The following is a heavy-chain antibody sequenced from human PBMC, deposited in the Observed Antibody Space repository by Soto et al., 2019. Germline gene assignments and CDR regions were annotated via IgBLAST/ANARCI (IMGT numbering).Heavy chain of an antibody. CDR1: GFTFSSYG. D-gene: IGHD4-17*01. V-gene: IGHV3-30*18. CDR2: ISYDGSNK. Sequence: QVQLVESGGGVVQPGRSLRLSCAASGFTFSSYGMHWVRQAPGKGLEWVAVISYDGSNKYYADSVKGRFTISRDNSKNTLYLQMNSLRAEDTAVYYCAKDLGDYGDYTDYWGQGTLVTVSS. CDR3: AKDLGDYGDYTDY. J-gene: IGHJ4*02.